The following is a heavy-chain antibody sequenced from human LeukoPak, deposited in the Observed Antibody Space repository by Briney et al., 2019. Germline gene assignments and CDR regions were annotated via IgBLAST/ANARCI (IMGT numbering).Heavy chain of an antibody. V-gene: IGHV3-23*01. D-gene: IGHD1-26*01. CDR3: AKDGVGTTSLYFFDY. CDR2: ISGGGDST. Sequence: GGSLRLSCAASGFTFSSYGMSWVRQAPGKGLECVSGISGGGDSTDYADSVKGRFTISRDNSKNTLYLQMNSLRAGDTAIYYCAKDGVGTTSLYFFDYWGQGTLVTVSS. J-gene: IGHJ4*02. CDR1: GFTFSSYG.